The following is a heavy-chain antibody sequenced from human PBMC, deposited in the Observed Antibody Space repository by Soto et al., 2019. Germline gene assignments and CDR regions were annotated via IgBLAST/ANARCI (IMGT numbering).Heavy chain of an antibody. D-gene: IGHD4-4*01. CDR2: ISSSGSTI. CDR1: GFTFSSYE. Sequence: VGSLILSCAASGFTFSSYEMNLVRQAPGKGLEWVSYISSSGSTIYYADSVKGRFTISRDNAKNSLYLQMNSLRAEDTAVYYCARDFSNYYYGMEVWGQGTTVNVYS. V-gene: IGHV3-48*03. J-gene: IGHJ6*02. CDR3: ARDFSNYYYGMEV.